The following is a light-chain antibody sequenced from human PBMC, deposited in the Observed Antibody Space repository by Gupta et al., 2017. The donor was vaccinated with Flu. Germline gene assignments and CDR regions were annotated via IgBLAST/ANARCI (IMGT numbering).Light chain of an antibody. Sequence: QSAPTQPRSVSGSPGQSVTISCTGTSNDVGSSNRVSWYEQRPDKAPKLIVYDVTKRPAEVPDRFSGSKSGNTSSLTISGLQADDEADYYCSSHAGRVTWVFGTGTTVTVL. CDR2: DVT. CDR3: SSHAGRVTWV. J-gene: IGLJ1*01. V-gene: IGLV2-11*01. CDR1: SNDVGSSNR.